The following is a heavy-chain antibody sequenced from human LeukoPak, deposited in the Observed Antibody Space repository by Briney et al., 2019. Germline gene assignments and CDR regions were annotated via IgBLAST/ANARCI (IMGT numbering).Heavy chain of an antibody. CDR2: IKQDGSEK. CDR1: GFTFSSYW. V-gene: IGHV3-7*01. CDR3: AREILGYCSSTSCPYYFDY. D-gene: IGHD2-2*01. Sequence: GGSLRLSCAASGFTFSSYWMSWVRQAPGKGLEWVANIKQDGSEKYYVDSVKGRFTISRDNAKNSLYLQMNSLRAEDTAVYYCAREILGYCSSTSCPYYFDYWGQGTLVTVSS. J-gene: IGHJ4*02.